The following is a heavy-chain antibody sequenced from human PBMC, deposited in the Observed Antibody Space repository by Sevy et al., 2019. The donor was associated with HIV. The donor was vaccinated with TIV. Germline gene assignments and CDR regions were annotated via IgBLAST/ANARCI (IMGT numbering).Heavy chain of an antibody. CDR1: GFTFRSYA. Sequence: GGSLRLSCAASGFTFRSYAMTWVRQAPGKGLEWVSAISGSGGSTYYAASLKGRFTISRDNSKNTVYLQMNSLRAEDTAVYYCAKEDYEGFNYWGQGTLVTVSS. V-gene: IGHV3-23*01. CDR3: AKEDYEGFNY. J-gene: IGHJ4*02. D-gene: IGHD3-16*01. CDR2: ISGSGGST.